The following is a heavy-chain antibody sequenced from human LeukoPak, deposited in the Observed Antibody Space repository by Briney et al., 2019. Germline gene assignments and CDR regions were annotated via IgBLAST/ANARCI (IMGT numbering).Heavy chain of an antibody. V-gene: IGHV1-18*01. Sequence: ASVKVSCKASGYTFTSYGISWVRQAPGQGLEWMGWISAYNGNTNYAQKLQGRVTLTTDTSTSTAYMELRSLRSDDTAVYYCARDSRSSAWGDFDYWGQGTLVTVSS. J-gene: IGHJ4*02. CDR2: ISAYNGNT. D-gene: IGHD6-19*01. CDR3: ARDSRSSAWGDFDY. CDR1: GYTFTSYG.